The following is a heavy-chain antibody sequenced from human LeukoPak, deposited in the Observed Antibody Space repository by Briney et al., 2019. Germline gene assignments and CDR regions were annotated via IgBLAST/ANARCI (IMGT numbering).Heavy chain of an antibody. J-gene: IGHJ2*01. CDR3: ARDWYFDL. CDR2: INSDGSST. V-gene: IGHV3-74*01. Sequence: GGSLRLSCAASGFTFSSYWMHWVRQAPGKGPVWVSRINSDGSSTSYADSVKGRFTISRDNAKNTLYLQMNSLRAEDTAVYYCARDWYFDLWGRGTLVTVSS. CDR1: GFTFSSYW.